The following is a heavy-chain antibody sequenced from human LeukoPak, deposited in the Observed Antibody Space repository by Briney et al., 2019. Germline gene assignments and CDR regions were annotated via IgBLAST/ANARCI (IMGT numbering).Heavy chain of an antibody. CDR3: VKGPATWLDLGNPSYYSMDV. V-gene: IGHV3-23*01. CDR1: GFTFSSYA. CDR2: ISGSGGST. J-gene: IGHJ6*02. Sequence: PGGSLRLSCAASGFTFSSYAMSWVRQAPGKGLEWVSAISGSGGSTYYADSVKGRFTISRDNSKNTLYLQMNSLRADDTALYYCVKGPATWLDLGNPSYYSMDVWGQGTAVSVYS. D-gene: IGHD6-19*01.